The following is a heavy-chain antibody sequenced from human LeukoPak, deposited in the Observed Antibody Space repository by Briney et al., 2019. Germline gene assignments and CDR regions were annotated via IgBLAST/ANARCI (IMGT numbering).Heavy chain of an antibody. CDR3: AKDRRDDYGDFSAEYFQH. CDR1: GFTFSSYA. D-gene: IGHD4-17*01. CDR2: ISGSGGST. J-gene: IGHJ1*01. Sequence: GGFLRLSCAASGFTFSSYAMSWVRQAPGKGLEWVSAISGSGGSTYYADSVKGRFTISRDNSKNTLYLQMNSLRAEDTAVYYCAKDRRDDYGDFSAEYFQHWGQGTLVTVSS. V-gene: IGHV3-23*01.